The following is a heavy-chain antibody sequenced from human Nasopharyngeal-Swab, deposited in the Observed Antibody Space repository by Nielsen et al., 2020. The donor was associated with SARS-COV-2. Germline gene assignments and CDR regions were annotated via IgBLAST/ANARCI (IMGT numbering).Heavy chain of an antibody. D-gene: IGHD2-2*01. Sequence: THSLTRAVYGGSFSGYYWSWIRQPPGKGLEWIGEINHSGSTNYNPSLKSRVTISVDTSKNQFSLKLSSVTAADTAVYYCASHPGYCSSTSCYAPSYGMDVWGQGTTVTVSS. CDR1: GGSFSGYY. CDR2: INHSGST. J-gene: IGHJ6*02. V-gene: IGHV4-34*01. CDR3: ASHPGYCSSTSCYAPSYGMDV.